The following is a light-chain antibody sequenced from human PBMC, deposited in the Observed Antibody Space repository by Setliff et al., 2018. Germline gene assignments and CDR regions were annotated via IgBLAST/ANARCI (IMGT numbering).Light chain of an antibody. CDR3: QSYDSSLSEI. Sequence: GAPGQRVTISCTGSSSNIGAGYDVHWYQQLPGTAPKLLIYGNSNRPSGVPDRFSGSKSGTSASLAITGLQAEDEADYYCQSYDSSLSEIFGTGTKVTVL. CDR1: SSNIGAGYD. V-gene: IGLV1-40*01. J-gene: IGLJ1*01. CDR2: GNS.